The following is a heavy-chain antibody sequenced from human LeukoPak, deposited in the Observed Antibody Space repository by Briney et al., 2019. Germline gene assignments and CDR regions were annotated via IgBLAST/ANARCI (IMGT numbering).Heavy chain of an antibody. J-gene: IGHJ4*02. V-gene: IGHV4-39*07. CDR2: IYYSGST. CDR1: GGSISSSSYY. D-gene: IGHD2-2*01. Sequence: SETLSLTCTVSGGSISSSSYYWGWIRQSPGKGLEWIGSIYYSGSTYYNPSLKSRVTISVDTSKNQFSLKLSSVTAADTAVYYCARGGVVGTKFDYWGQGTLVTVSS. CDR3: ARGGVVGTKFDY.